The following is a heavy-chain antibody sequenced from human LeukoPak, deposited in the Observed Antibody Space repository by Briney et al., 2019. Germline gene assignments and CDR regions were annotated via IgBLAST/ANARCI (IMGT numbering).Heavy chain of an antibody. CDR1: GFTFSNYW. CDR2: IKQDGSEK. Sequence: GGSLRLSCAASGFTFSNYWMSWVRQTPGKGLEWVANIKQDGSEKDYMDSMKGRFTVSRDNAKNSMYLQMNSLRGEDTAVYYCARGHQGDLYGMDVWGQGTTVTVSS. V-gene: IGHV3-7*01. J-gene: IGHJ6*02. CDR3: ARGHQGDLYGMDV.